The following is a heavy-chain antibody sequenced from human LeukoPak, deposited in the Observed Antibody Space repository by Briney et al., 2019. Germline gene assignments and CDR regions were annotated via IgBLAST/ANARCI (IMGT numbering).Heavy chain of an antibody. D-gene: IGHD4-17*01. Sequence: GGSLRLSCSASDLSFKNVWMSWVRQAPGKGLEWVGRISSKSDGGTTDYAAPVKGRFTISRDDSTNTLSLQMSSLKAEDTALYFCTTEPHDYGDFTFGYWGQGTLVTVSS. CDR2: ISSKSDGGTT. CDR1: DLSFKNVW. J-gene: IGHJ4*02. V-gene: IGHV3-15*01. CDR3: TTEPHDYGDFTFGY.